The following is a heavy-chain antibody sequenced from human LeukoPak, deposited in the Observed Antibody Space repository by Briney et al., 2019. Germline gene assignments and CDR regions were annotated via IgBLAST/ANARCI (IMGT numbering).Heavy chain of an antibody. CDR3: ARVCYDILTGYHDLFDY. CDR1: GGSISSSNW. Sequence: SGTLSLTCAVSGGSISSSNWWSWVRPPPGKGLEWIGEIYHSGSTNYNPSLKSRVTISVDKSKNQFSPKLSSVTAADTAVYYCARVCYDILTGYHDLFDYWGQGTLVTVSS. J-gene: IGHJ4*02. CDR2: IYHSGST. V-gene: IGHV4-4*02. D-gene: IGHD3-9*01.